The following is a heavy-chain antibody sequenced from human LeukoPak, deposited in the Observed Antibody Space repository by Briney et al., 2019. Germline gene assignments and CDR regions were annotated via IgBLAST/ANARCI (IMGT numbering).Heavy chain of an antibody. V-gene: IGHV3-21*01. Sequence: GGSLRLSCAASGFTFSSYWMNWVRQAPGKGLEWVSSISSSSSYIYYADSVKGRFTISRDNAKNSLYLQMNSLRAEDTAVYHCARGSSGYHNWFDPWGQGTLVTVSS. D-gene: IGHD3-22*01. CDR1: GFTFSSYW. CDR2: ISSSSSYI. CDR3: ARGSSGYHNWFDP. J-gene: IGHJ5*02.